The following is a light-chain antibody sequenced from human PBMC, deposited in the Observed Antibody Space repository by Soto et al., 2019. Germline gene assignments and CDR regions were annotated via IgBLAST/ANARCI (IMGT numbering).Light chain of an antibody. Sequence: DIQMTQSPSSLSASVGDRVTITCQASQDIRNYLSWYQQKPGKAPKLLIYDAANLQTGVPSRFSGGGSGTHCALTISSLQPEEIAAYYCQHYHNLPFTFGPGTKVDVK. CDR2: DAA. V-gene: IGKV1-33*01. J-gene: IGKJ3*01. CDR3: QHYHNLPFT. CDR1: QDIRNY.